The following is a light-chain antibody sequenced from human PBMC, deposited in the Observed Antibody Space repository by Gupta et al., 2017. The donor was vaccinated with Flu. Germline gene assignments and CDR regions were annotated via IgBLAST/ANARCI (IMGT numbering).Light chain of an antibody. CDR3: QQDYTTPAT. CDR1: QSILYSSNNKNY. Sequence: DIVMTQSPDSLAVSLGERATINCKSSQSILYSSNNKNYLAWYQQKPGQPPKLLIYWTSTRESGVPDRFSGRGSGTDFALTISSLQAEDVAIYYCQQDYTTPATFGQGTKVEIK. V-gene: IGKV4-1*01. J-gene: IGKJ1*01. CDR2: WTS.